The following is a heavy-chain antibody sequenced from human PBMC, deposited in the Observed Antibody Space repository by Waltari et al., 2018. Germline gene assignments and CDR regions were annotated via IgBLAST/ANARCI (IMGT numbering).Heavy chain of an antibody. D-gene: IGHD2-2*01. J-gene: IGHJ4*02. CDR3: ARDPRYCSSTSCHDY. CDR1: GFTFSSYR. Sequence: EVQLVESGGGLVKPGGSLRISCAASGFTFSSYRLDRVRQAPGKGLEWVSSISSSSSYIYYADSVKGRFTISRDNAKNSLYLQMNSLRAEDTAVYYCARDPRYCSSTSCHDYWGQGTLVTVSS. V-gene: IGHV3-21*01. CDR2: ISSSSSYI.